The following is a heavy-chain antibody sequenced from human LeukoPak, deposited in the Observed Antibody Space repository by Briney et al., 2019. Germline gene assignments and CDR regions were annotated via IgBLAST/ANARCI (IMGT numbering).Heavy chain of an antibody. CDR2: IGRDNKP. J-gene: IGHJ6*02. Sequence: GGSLRLSCEASGFTFSAYAITWVRQAPGKGLEWVSSIGRDNKPHYSESVKGRFAISRDNSKTTLFLQLHNLRVEDTALYYCARALHYYVAMDVWGQGTPVTVSS. CDR3: ARALHYYVAMDV. D-gene: IGHD3-10*02. CDR1: GFTFSAYA. V-gene: IGHV3-23*05.